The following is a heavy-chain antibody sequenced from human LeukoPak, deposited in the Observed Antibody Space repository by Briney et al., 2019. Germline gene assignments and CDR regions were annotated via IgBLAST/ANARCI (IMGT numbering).Heavy chain of an antibody. CDR3: AKAGSIRFDY. CDR1: GGSISGYY. J-gene: IGHJ4*02. V-gene: IGHV4-59*01. CDR2: IYYSGST. Sequence: SETLSLTCTVSGGSISGYYWSWIRQPPGKGLEWIGYIYYSGSTYYNPSLKSRVTTSLDTSKNQISLKLSSVTAADTAVYYCAKAGSIRFDYWGQGTLVTVSS. D-gene: IGHD1-26*01.